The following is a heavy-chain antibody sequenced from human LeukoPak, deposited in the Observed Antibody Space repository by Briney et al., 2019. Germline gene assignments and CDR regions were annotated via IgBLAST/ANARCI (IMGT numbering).Heavy chain of an antibody. J-gene: IGHJ6*02. CDR2: INHSGST. CDR3: ARVRIRRSQAFYYYYGMDV. Sequence: SETLSLTCAVYGGSFSGYYWSWIRQPPGKGLEWIGEINHSGSTNYNPSLKSRVTISVDTSKNQFSLKLSSVTAADTAVYYCARVRIRRSQAFYYYYGMDVWGQGTTVTVSS. V-gene: IGHV4-34*01. D-gene: IGHD3-3*02. CDR1: GGSFSGYY.